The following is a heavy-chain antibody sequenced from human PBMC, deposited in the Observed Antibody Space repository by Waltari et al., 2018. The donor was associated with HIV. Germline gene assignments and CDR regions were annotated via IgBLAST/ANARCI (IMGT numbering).Heavy chain of an antibody. CDR1: GFSLTDAGVA. CDR3: THRIRGVYVS. D-gene: IGHD3-10*01. J-gene: IGHJ4*02. CDR2: IHSSEDR. V-gene: IGHV2-5*01. Sequence: QITLKESGPTLVKPTQTLTLTCTFSGFSLTDAGVAVGGIRQPPGKALEWLGLIHSSEDRQYNPSLRSRLTITNDTPKNQVVLTVTRVNPVDAATYFCTHRIRGVYVSWGQGIRVAVSS.